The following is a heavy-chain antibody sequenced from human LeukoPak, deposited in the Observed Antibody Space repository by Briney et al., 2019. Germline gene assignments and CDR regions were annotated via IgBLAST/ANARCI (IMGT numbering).Heavy chain of an antibody. V-gene: IGHV3-33*01. J-gene: IGHJ6*02. D-gene: IGHD3-22*01. Sequence: GRSLRLSCAASGFTFSSYGMHWVRQAPGKGLEWVAVIWYDGSNKYYADSVKGRFTISRDNSENTLYLQMNSLRAEDTAGYYCVAPISDSNGYYPPVWGHATTVTVSS. CDR1: GFTFSSYG. CDR3: VAPISDSNGYYPPV. CDR2: IWYDGSNK.